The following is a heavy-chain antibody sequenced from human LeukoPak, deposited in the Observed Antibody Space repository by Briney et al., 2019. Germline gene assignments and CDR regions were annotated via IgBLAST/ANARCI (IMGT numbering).Heavy chain of an antibody. D-gene: IGHD2-2*01. CDR3: ARDHTTSSNWFDP. Sequence: SETLSLTCTVSGGSVSSGSYYWSWIRQPPGKGLEWIGHTYYSGSTNNNPSLKSRVTISVDTSKNQFSLKLSSVTAADTAVYYCARDHTTSSNWFDPWGQGTLVTVSS. CDR2: TYYSGST. CDR1: GGSVSSGSYY. V-gene: IGHV4-61*01. J-gene: IGHJ5*02.